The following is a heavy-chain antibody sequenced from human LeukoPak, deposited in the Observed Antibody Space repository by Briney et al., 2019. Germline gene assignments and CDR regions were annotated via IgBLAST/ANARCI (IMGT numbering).Heavy chain of an antibody. CDR1: GFTFTKYW. CDR2: IKQDGSDK. Sequence: GGSLRLSCAASGFTFTKYWMTWVRQAPGKGLEWVGNIKQDGSDKNYMDSVKGRFTISRDNTKNSVYLQMSSLGAEDTAVYYCAREVWGPEYWGQGTLVTVSS. V-gene: IGHV3-7*01. J-gene: IGHJ4*02. D-gene: IGHD1-14*01. CDR3: AREVWGPEY.